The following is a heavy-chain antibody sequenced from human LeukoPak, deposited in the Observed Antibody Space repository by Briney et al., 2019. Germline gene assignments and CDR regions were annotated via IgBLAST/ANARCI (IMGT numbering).Heavy chain of an antibody. V-gene: IGHV3-23*01. J-gene: IGHJ4*02. CDR2: ISNNGGYT. D-gene: IGHD2-15*01. CDR1: GFTFSSYA. CDR3: AKQLGYCSDGSCYFPY. Sequence: QPGGSLRLSCAVSGFTFSSYAMHWVRQAPGKGLEWVSAISNNGGYTYYADSVQGRFTISRDNSKSTLCLQMNSLRAEDTAVYYCAKQLGYCSDGSCYFPYWGQGTLVTVSS.